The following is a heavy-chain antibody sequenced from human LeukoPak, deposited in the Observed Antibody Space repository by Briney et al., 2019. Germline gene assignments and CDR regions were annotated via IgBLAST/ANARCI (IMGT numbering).Heavy chain of an antibody. Sequence: GGSLRLSCVASGFSFSTYWMSWVRQVPGKGLEWVATIKLDGSEKYYVDSVRGRFTSSRENAKNTLYLQMRGLRAEDTAVYYCARDRSDILTGYNDAFDFWGPGTKVTVSS. D-gene: IGHD3-9*01. CDR1: GFSFSTYW. V-gene: IGHV3-7*01. CDR3: ARDRSDILTGYNDAFDF. J-gene: IGHJ3*01. CDR2: IKLDGSEK.